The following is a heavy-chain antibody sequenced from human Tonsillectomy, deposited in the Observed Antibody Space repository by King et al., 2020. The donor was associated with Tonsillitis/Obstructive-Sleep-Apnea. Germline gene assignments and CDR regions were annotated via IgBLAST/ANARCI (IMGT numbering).Heavy chain of an antibody. CDR1: GFTLDDYA. CDR2: IDWNGGSI. Sequence: VQLVESGGGLVQPSRSLRLSCAASGFTLDDYAKHWVRQPPGKGLEWVSGIDWNGGSIGYVDSVRGRFTISRDNAKNSLYLQMNSLRPEDTALYYCVKDRGTVPKAFDIWGQGTMVTVSS. J-gene: IGHJ3*02. V-gene: IGHV3-9*01. D-gene: IGHD2-8*02. CDR3: VKDRGTVPKAFDI.